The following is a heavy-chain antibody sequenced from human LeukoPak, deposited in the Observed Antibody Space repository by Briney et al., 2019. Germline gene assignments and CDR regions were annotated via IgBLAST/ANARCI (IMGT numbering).Heavy chain of an antibody. CDR1: GFTFSSQA. D-gene: IGHD6-19*01. CDR2: ISGSGGST. Sequence: GGSLRLSCAASGFTFSSQAMSWVRQAPGKGLEWVSAISGSGGSTYYADSVKGRFTISRDNSKNTLYLQMNSLRAEDTAVYYCAKVFGYSSGWSFDYWGQGTLVTVSS. V-gene: IGHV3-23*01. CDR3: AKVFGYSSGWSFDY. J-gene: IGHJ4*02.